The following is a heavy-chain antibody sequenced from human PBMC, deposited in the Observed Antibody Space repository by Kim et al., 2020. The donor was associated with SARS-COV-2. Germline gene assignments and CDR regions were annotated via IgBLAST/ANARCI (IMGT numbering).Heavy chain of an antibody. Sequence: NYEQKFQGRVTMTRDTSISTAYMELSRLRSDDTAVYYCARAYYYDSSGYSWGQGTLVTVSS. CDR3: ARAYYYDSSGYS. V-gene: IGHV1-2*02. D-gene: IGHD3-22*01. J-gene: IGHJ4*02.